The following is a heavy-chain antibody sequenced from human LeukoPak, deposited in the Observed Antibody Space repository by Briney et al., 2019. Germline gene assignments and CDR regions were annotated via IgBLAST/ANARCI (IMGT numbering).Heavy chain of an antibody. J-gene: IGHJ4*02. V-gene: IGHV3-23*01. CDR1: GFTFSSHA. CDR2: ISSSSDHI. CDR3: ANFVDTSMGGNDY. D-gene: IGHD5-18*01. Sequence: GGSLRLSCAASGFTFSSHAMSWVRQAPGKGLEWVSAISSSSDHIYYADSVQGRFTISRDNSKNTLYLQMNSLRAEDTALYYCANFVDTSMGGNDYWGQGTLVTVSS.